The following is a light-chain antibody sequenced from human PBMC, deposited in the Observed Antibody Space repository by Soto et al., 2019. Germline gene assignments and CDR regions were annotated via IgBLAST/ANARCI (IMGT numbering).Light chain of an antibody. J-gene: IGLJ2*01. CDR3: CSFAVGSTLV. Sequence: QSALTQPASVSGSPGQSITISCTGTPSDVGTYNLVSWHQHHPGKAPKLIIYEGSKRPSGVSNRFSGSKSGNTASLTISGLQAEDEADYYCCSFAVGSTLVFGGGTKLTVL. CDR1: PSDVGTYNL. CDR2: EGS. V-gene: IGLV2-23*01.